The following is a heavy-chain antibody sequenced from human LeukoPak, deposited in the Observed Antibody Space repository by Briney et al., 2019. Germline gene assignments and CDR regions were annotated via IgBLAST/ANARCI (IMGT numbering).Heavy chain of an antibody. CDR2: IRYDGSNK. CDR1: GFTFSSYG. Sequence: QPGGSLRLSCAASGFTFSSYGMHWVRQAPGKGLEWVAFIRYDGSNKYYADSVKGRFTISRDNSKNTLYLQMNSLRAEDTAVYYCAKDPYGSGSYYNATWPDYWGQGTLVTVSS. D-gene: IGHD3-10*01. CDR3: AKDPYGSGSYYNATWPDY. V-gene: IGHV3-30*02. J-gene: IGHJ4*02.